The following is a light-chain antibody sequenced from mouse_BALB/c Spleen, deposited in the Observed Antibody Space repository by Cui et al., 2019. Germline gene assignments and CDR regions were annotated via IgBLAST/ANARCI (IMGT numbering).Light chain of an antibody. Sequence: DVQITQSPSYLAASPGETITINCRASKSISKYLAWYQEKPAKTNKLLIYSGSTLQSGIPSRFSGSGSGTDFTLTISSLEPEDFAMYYCQQHNEYPLTFGAGTKLELK. V-gene: IGKV16-104*01. CDR2: SGS. J-gene: IGKJ5*01. CDR1: KSISKY. CDR3: QQHNEYPLT.